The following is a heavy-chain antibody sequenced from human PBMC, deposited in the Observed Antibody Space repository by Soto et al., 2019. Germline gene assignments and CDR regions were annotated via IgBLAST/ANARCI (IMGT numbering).Heavy chain of an antibody. CDR3: AKDSGYCSGGSCYYVGNWFDP. V-gene: IGHV3-23*01. CDR2: ISGSGGST. Sequence: LRLSCAASGFTFSSYAMSWVRQAPGKGLEWVSAISGSGGSTYYADSVKGRFTISRDSSKNTLYLQMNSLRAEDTAVYYCAKDSGYCSGGSCYYVGNWFDPWGQGTLVTVSS. D-gene: IGHD2-15*01. CDR1: GFTFSSYA. J-gene: IGHJ5*02.